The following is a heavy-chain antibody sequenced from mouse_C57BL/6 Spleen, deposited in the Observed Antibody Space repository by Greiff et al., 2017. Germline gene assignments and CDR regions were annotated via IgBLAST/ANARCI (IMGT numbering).Heavy chain of an antibody. J-gene: IGHJ3*01. CDR3: ARPIYDGYHGGPWFAY. V-gene: IGHV1-53*01. CDR2: INPSNGGT. Sequence: QVQLQQPGTELVKPGASVKLSCKASGYTFTSYWMHWMKQRPGQGLEWIGNINPSNGGTNYNEKFKSKATLTVDKSSSTAYMQLSSLTSEDSAVYYCARPIYDGYHGGPWFAYWGQGTLVTVSA. D-gene: IGHD2-3*01. CDR1: GYTFTSYW.